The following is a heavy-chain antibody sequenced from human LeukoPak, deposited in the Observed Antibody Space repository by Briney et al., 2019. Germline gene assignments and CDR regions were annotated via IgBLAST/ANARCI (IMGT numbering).Heavy chain of an antibody. CDR3: ARVSSGNWGSSCSSNSTRGFDY. V-gene: IGHV4-34*01. CDR2: INHSGST. J-gene: IGHJ4*02. D-gene: IGHD3-16*01. CDR1: GGSFSGYY. Sequence: NPSETLSLTCAVYGGSFSGYYWSWIRQPPGKGLEWIGEINHSGSTNYNPSLKSRVAISVDTSKNQFSLKLSSVTAADTAVYYCARVSSGNWGSSCSSNSTRGFDYWGQGTLVTVSS.